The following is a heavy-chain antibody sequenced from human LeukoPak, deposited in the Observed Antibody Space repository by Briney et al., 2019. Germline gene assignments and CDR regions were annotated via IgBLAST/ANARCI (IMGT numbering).Heavy chain of an antibody. Sequence: SVKVSCKASGYTFSSYAISWVRQAPGQGLEWMGGIIPIFGTANYAQKFQGRVTITSDKSTSTAYMELSSLRSEDTAVYYCARVVIAAGTYWFDPWGQGTLVTVSS. D-gene: IGHD6-13*01. CDR3: ARVVIAAGTYWFDP. J-gene: IGHJ5*02. CDR2: IIPIFGTA. V-gene: IGHV1-69*06. CDR1: GYTFSSYA.